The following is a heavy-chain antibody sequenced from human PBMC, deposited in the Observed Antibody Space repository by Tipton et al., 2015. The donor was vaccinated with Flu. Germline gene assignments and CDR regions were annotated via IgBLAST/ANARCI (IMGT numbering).Heavy chain of an antibody. CDR2: TYYRSKWYQ. D-gene: IGHD6-13*01. CDR1: GDSVSSNTAA. V-gene: IGHV6-1*01. Sequence: TLSLTCAISGDSVSSNTAAWTWIRQSPSRGLEWLGRTYYRSKWYQNYAVSVKSRITIHPDTSENQFSLQLNSVTPEDTAVYYCAREGSSIYLFDYWGQGTLVTVSS. CDR3: AREGSSIYLFDY. J-gene: IGHJ4*02.